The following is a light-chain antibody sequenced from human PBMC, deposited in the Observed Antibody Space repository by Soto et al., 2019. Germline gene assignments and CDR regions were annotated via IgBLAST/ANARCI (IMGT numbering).Light chain of an antibody. Sequence: QAVLTQSPSASGSPGQSVTISCTGTSSDIGGYNSVSWYQQHPGKAPKVMIYDVTKRPSGVPDRFSGSKSGNTASLTVSALQAEDEADYYCSSYTDTKSLVFGTGTKVTAL. V-gene: IGLV2-8*01. CDR2: DVT. CDR1: SSDIGGYNS. CDR3: SSYTDTKSLV. J-gene: IGLJ1*01.